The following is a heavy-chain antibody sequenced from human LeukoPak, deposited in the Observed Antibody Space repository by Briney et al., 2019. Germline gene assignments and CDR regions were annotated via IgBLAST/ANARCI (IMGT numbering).Heavy chain of an antibody. D-gene: IGHD2-2*01. Sequence: SETLSLTCTVSGGSISSYYWSWIRQPPGKGLEWIGYIYYSGSTNYNPSLKSRVAISVDTSKNQFSLKLSSVTAADTAVYYCARMPVVPAANDAFDIWSQGTMVTVSS. V-gene: IGHV4-59*12. CDR2: IYYSGST. CDR1: GGSISSYY. J-gene: IGHJ3*02. CDR3: ARMPVVPAANDAFDI.